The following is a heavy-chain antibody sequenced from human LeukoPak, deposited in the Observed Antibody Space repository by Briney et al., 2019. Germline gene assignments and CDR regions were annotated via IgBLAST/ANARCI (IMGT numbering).Heavy chain of an antibody. CDR3: ARHAPYHIYYFHF. CDR1: CASISSSHYY. V-gene: IGHV4-39*02. J-gene: IGHJ4*02. CDR2: IFHSGST. D-gene: IGHD2-21*01. Sequence: SETLSLTCTVSCASISSSHYYWGWVRQSPGKGLEWIGSIFHSGSTYYNPSLKSRVTISVDTAKNHFSLNLNSVTAADTAVYYCARHAPYHIYYFHFWGQGALVTVSS.